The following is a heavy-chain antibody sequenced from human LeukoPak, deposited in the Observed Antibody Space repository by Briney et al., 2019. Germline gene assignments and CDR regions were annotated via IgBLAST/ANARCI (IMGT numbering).Heavy chain of an antibody. Sequence: SATLSLACTVSAGSISSSSYYSGWIRQPPEKGLEWIGSIYYSGSTDYNPSLNSRVTLSVDTSENPFSLKLSSVTAADTAVSYGPRPLSWSAYAKVDYWGQGTLVTVSS. CDR3: PRPLSWSAYAKVDY. V-gene: IGHV4-39*01. J-gene: IGHJ4*02. CDR1: AGSISSSSYY. CDR2: IYYSGST. D-gene: IGHD3-3*01.